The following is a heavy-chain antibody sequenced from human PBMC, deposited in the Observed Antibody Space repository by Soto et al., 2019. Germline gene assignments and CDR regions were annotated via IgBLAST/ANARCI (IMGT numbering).Heavy chain of an antibody. V-gene: IGHV1-69*13. CDR2: IIPIFGTA. Sequence: ASVKVSCKASGVTFSSYAISWVRQAPGQRLEWMGGIIPIFGTANYAQKFQSRVTITADESTSTAYMELSSLRSEDTAVYYCASNALGTGTYFDCCGEGTLVTVSS. CDR1: GVTFSSYA. D-gene: IGHD1-1*01. J-gene: IGHJ4*02. CDR3: ASNALGTGTYFDC.